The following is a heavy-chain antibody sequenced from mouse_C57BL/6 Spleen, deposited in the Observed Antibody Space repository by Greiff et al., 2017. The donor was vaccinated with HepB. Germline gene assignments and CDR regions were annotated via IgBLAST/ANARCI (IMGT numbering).Heavy chain of an antibody. CDR2: INPNNGGT. CDR1: GYTFTDYY. CDR3: ARYGYDGWYFDV. D-gene: IGHD2-2*01. J-gene: IGHJ1*03. V-gene: IGHV1-26*01. Sequence: EVQLQQSGPELVKPGASVKISCKASGYTFTDYYMNWVKQSHGKSLEWIGDINPNNGGTSYNQKFKGKATLTVDKSSSTAYMELRSLTSEDSAVYYCARYGYDGWYFDVWGTGTTVTVSS.